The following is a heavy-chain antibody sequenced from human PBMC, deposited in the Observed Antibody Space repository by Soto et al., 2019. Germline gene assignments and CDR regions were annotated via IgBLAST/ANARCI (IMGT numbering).Heavy chain of an antibody. CDR2: IYYSGGT. J-gene: IGHJ6*03. CDR3: ARKDSGYADYMDV. CDR1: GGSISRGGYY. Sequence: QVQLQESGPGLVKPSQTLSLTCTVSGGSISRGGYYWIWIRQHPGKGLEWIGYIYYSGGTYYNPALKSRVTISVDTSENQFSLRLSSVTAADTAVYYCARKDSGYADYMDVWGKGTTVTVSS. D-gene: IGHD5-12*01. V-gene: IGHV4-31*03.